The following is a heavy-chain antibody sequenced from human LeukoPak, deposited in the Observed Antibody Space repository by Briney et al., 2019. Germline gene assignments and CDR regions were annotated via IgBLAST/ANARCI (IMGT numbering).Heavy chain of an antibody. Sequence: GGSLRLSCAASGLSFSSFAMSWVRQGPARGLEGGSSTRGNGETFYADSVKARFTLSSDSSRNTVYFQLNNLRVEDTAIYYCAKASWVSSTDAVRWGQGTLVTVSS. CDR1: GLSFSSFA. V-gene: IGHV3-23*01. CDR2: TRGNGET. CDR3: AKASWVSSTDAVR. D-gene: IGHD2-2*01. J-gene: IGHJ4*02.